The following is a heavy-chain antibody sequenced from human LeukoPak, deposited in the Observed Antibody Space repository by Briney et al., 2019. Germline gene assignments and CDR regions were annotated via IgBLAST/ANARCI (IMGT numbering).Heavy chain of an antibody. CDR3: AKDDAWLRFGE. D-gene: IGHD3-10*01. V-gene: IGHV3-23*01. Sequence: GGSLRLSCAASGFTFSNHGMNWVRQAPGKGLEWVSGISPSGDITYYADSVKGRFTISRDNSKDTVYLQVISLTAEDTAVYYCAKDDAWLRFGEWSQGTLVTVSS. CDR1: GFTFSNHG. CDR2: ISPSGDIT. J-gene: IGHJ4*02.